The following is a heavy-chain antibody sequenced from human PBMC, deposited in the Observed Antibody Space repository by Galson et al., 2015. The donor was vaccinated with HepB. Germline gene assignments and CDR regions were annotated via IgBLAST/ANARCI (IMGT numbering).Heavy chain of an antibody. V-gene: IGHV3-33*01. CDR1: GFTFSSYG. CDR2: IWYDGSNK. J-gene: IGHJ4*02. Sequence: SLRLSCAASGFTFSSYGMHWVRQAPGKGLEWVAVIWYDGSNKYYADSVKGRFTISRDNSKNTLYLQMNSLRAEDTAVYYCARGVEMATNPRPPQFDYWGQGTLVTVSS. CDR3: ARGVEMATNPRPPQFDY. D-gene: IGHD5-24*01.